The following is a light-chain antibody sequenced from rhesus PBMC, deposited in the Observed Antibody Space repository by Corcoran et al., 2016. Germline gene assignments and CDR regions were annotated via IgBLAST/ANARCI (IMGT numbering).Light chain of an antibody. V-gene: IGLV10-114*01. CDR3: AAWDSTLSANI. Sequence: QAGLTQPPSVSKGLRQTATLTCTGNKNNVGNQGAAWLQQHQGHPPKLLSYRNNNRPSGISERFSASRSGNTASLTIIGLQPEDEADYYCAAWDSTLSANIFGSGTRVTVL. J-gene: IGLJ1*01. CDR1: KNNVGNQG. CDR2: RNN.